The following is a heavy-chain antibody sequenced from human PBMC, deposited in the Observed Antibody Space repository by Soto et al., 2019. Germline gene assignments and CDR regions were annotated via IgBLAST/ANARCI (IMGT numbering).Heavy chain of an antibody. J-gene: IGHJ6*02. CDR1: GGSISSSSYY. D-gene: IGHD3-10*01. V-gene: IGHV4-39*01. CDR3: ARRTCHGIWPGSLSLGMDV. Sequence: SETLSLTCTVSGGSISSSSYYWGWIRQPPGKGLEWIGSIYYSGSTYYNPSLKSRVTISVDTSRNQFSLKLSSVTDADTAVYYCARRTCHGIWPGSLSLGMDVWGQGASVAVSS. CDR2: IYYSGST.